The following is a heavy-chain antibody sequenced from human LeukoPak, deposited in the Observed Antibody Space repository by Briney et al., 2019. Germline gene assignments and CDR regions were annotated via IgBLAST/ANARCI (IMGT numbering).Heavy chain of an antibody. J-gene: IGHJ4*02. CDR1: GGSLSGYY. CDR3: ARYSTSWDY. V-gene: IGHV4-34*01. CDR2: VHYRGSP. D-gene: IGHD2-2*01. Sequence: SETLSLTCAVYGGSLSGYYWGWIRQPPGKGLEWIGHVHYRGSPDYNPSLTSRVTISVDTSKNQFSLRLTSVTAADTAVYYCARYSTSWDYWGQGTLVTVSS.